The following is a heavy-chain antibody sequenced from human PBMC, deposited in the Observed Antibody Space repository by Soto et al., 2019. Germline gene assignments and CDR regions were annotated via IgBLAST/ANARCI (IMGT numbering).Heavy chain of an antibody. CDR1: GFTFSDYY. J-gene: IGHJ6*02. V-gene: IGHV3-11*01. Sequence: GGSLRLSCAASGFTFSDYYMSWIRQAPGKGLEWVSYISSSGSTIYYADSVKGRFTISRDNAKNSLYLQMNSLRAEDTAVYYCAKDIALAAAGTRIYGMCVWGQGTTVTVSS. CDR3: AKDIALAAAGTRIYGMCV. CDR2: ISSSGSTI. D-gene: IGHD6-13*01.